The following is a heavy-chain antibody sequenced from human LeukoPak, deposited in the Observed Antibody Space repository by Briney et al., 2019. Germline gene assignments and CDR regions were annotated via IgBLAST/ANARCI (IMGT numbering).Heavy chain of an antibody. Sequence: PGGSLRLSCAASGFTFSSYGMHWVRQAPAKGLEWVAFIRYDESKTFYGDSVKGRFTVPRDNSKNTLYLQMNSLRAEDTAVYYCAKSHLPNSYSGTYYCDYWGQGTQVTVSS. D-gene: IGHD1-26*01. CDR3: AKSHLPNSYSGTYYCDY. CDR1: GFTFSSYG. V-gene: IGHV3-30*02. CDR2: IRYDESKT. J-gene: IGHJ4*02.